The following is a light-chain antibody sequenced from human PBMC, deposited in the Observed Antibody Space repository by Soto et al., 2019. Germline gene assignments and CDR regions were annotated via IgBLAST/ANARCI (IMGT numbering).Light chain of an antibody. V-gene: IGLV4-69*01. CDR2: LNSDGSH. Sequence: QPVLTQSPSASASLGASVKLTCTLSSGHSSYAIAWHQQQPEKGPRYLMKLNSDGSHSKGDGIPDRFSGSSSGAERYLTISGLQPEDEADYYCQTWGTGIVVFGGGTKLTVL. CDR1: SGHSSYA. CDR3: QTWGTGIVV. J-gene: IGLJ2*01.